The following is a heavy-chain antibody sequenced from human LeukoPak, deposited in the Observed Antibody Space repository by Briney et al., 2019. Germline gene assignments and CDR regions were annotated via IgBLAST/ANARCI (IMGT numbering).Heavy chain of an antibody. Sequence: SETLSLTCTVSGGSISSSSYYWGWIRQPPGKGLEWIGSIYYSGSTYYNPSLKSRVTISVDTSKNQFSLKMSSVTAADTAVYFCARGGPPGYYYDYYMDVWGKGTTVTISS. CDR3: ARGGPPGYYYDYYMDV. CDR1: GGSISSSSYY. J-gene: IGHJ6*03. CDR2: IYYSGST. V-gene: IGHV4-39*07.